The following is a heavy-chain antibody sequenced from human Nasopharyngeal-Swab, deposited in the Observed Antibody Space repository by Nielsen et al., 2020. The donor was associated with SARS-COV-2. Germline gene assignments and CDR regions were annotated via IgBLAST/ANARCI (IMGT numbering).Heavy chain of an antibody. CDR2: ISGSGGST. Sequence: GGSLRLSCAASGFTFSSYAMSWVRQAPGKGLEWVSAISGSGGSTYYEDSARGRFTISRDNAKNTLYLQMNSLRGEDSAVYYCVKHQGISSDQWGPVTLVTVSS. J-gene: IGHJ4*01. CDR3: VKHQGISSDQ. CDR1: GFTFSSYA. V-gene: IGHV3-23*01.